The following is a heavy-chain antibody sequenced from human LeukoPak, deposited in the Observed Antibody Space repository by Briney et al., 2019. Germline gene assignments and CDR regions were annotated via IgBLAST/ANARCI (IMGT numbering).Heavy chain of an antibody. Sequence: SETLSLTCAVYGGSFSGYYWSWIRQPPGKGLEWIGEINHSGSTNYNPSLKSRVTISVDTSKNQFSLKLSSVTAADTAVYYCARAPYGDYDSAFDIWGPGTMVTVSS. CDR2: INHSGST. D-gene: IGHD4-17*01. CDR3: ARAPYGDYDSAFDI. J-gene: IGHJ3*02. V-gene: IGHV4-34*01. CDR1: GGSFSGYY.